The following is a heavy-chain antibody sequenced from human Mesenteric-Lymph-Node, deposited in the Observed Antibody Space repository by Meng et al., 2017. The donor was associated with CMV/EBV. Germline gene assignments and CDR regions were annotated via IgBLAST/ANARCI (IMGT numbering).Heavy chain of an antibody. J-gene: IGHJ6*02. V-gene: IGHV3-30*02. D-gene: IGHD3-3*01. Sequence: GESLKISCVASGFDFRSHGMHWIRQAPGKGLEWVAFIQYDETNKYYVDSVKDRFTISRDISKNTLYLQINSLRAEDSAVYYCARDTTITIFGVVTPYGMDVWGQGTTVTVSS. CDR1: GFDFRSHG. CDR2: IQYDETNK. CDR3: ARDTTITIFGVVTPYGMDV.